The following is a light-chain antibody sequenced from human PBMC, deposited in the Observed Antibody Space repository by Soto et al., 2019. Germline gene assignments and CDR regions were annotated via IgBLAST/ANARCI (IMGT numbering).Light chain of an antibody. CDR3: CSYAGSSALWV. CDR1: RSDVGTYDL. CDR2: EVT. Sequence: QSALTLPASVSGSPGQSITISCTGTRSDVGTYDLVSWYQQHPGKAPKLLIYEVTKRPSGVSNRFSGSKSGNTASLTISGLQAEDEADYYCCSYAGSSALWVFGGGAKLTVL. V-gene: IGLV2-23*02. J-gene: IGLJ3*02.